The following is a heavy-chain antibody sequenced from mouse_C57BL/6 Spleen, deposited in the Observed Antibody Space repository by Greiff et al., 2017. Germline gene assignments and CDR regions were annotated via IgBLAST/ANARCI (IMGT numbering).Heavy chain of an antibody. CDR1: GFTFSSYA. Sequence: EVQLVESGGGLVKPGGSLKLSCAASGFTFSSYAMSWVRQTPEKRLEWVATISDGGSYTYYPDNVKGRFTISRDNAKNNLYLQMSHLKSEDTAMYYCAREGVPFDYWGQGTTLTVSS. CDR3: AREGVPFDY. CDR2: ISDGGSYT. J-gene: IGHJ2*01. V-gene: IGHV5-4*01.